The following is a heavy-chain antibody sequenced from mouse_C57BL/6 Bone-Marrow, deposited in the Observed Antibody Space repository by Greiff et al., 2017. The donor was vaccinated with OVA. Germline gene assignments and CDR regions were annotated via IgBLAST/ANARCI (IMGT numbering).Heavy chain of an antibody. Sequence: EVMLVESGGGLVKPGGSLKLSCAASGFTFSSYAMSWVRQTPEKRLEWVATISDGGSYTYYPDNVKGRFTISRDNAKNNLYLQMSHLKSEDTAMYYCAREGFTTPHWYFDVWGTGTTVTVSS. D-gene: IGHD1-1*01. CDR2: ISDGGSYT. V-gene: IGHV5-4*01. CDR3: AREGFTTPHWYFDV. CDR1: GFTFSSYA. J-gene: IGHJ1*03.